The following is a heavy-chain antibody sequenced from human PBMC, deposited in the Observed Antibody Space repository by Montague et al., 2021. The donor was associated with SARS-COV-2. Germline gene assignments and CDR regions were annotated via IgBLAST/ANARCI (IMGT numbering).Heavy chain of an antibody. CDR1: GGSISSSSYY. Sequence: SETLSLTCTVPGGSISSSSYYWAWIRQPPGKGLEWIGSIYHSGSTFYNSSLKSRVSMSADTSKNQFSLKLGPVTAADTAMYYSARVKWELSVGKVFDIWGQGTMVTVSS. CDR2: IYHSGST. CDR3: ARVKWELSVGKVFDI. V-gene: IGHV4-39*01. D-gene: IGHD1-26*01. J-gene: IGHJ3*02.